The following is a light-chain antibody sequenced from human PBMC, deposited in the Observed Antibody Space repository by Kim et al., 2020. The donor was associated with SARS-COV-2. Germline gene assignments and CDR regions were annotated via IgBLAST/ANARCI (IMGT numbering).Light chain of an antibody. CDR2: GAA. CDR3: QRVKSFPPIT. Sequence: PVGDRVPISGRGSHSIRSALAWYQQTPGNAPKLLIYGAASLESGVQWRCSGSGSETVFTLTITMLQPDDFATYFCQRVKSFPPITFGGGTKVDIK. J-gene: IGKJ4*01. V-gene: IGKV1-13*02. CDR1: HSIRSA.